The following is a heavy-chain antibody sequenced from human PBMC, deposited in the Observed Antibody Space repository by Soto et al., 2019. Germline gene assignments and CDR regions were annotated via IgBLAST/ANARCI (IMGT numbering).Heavy chain of an antibody. V-gene: IGHV4-39*01. CDR2: AYYSEST. J-gene: IGHJ4*02. Sequence: SETLSLTCTVSGDSIRSSTYQWGWIRQPPGRGLEWSGSAYYSESTYYNPSLKSRVTIPVDTSKNQFSLKVNSVTAADTDVYYGARHRNWKVDYWGQGTLVTVSS. CDR1: GDSIRSSTYQ. CDR3: ARHRNWKVDY. D-gene: IGHD1-1*01.